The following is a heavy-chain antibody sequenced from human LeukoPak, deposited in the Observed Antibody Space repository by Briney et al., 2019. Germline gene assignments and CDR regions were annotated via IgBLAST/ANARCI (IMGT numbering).Heavy chain of an antibody. CDR2: INSDGSST. Sequence: GGSLRLSCAASGFTFSSYWMHWVRQAPGKGLVWVSRINSDGSSTSYADSVKGRFTISRDNAKNTLYLQMSSLRAEDTAVYYCARRGVSSSSWYYYYYYMDVWGKGTTVTISS. CDR3: ARRGVSSSSWYYYYYYMDV. D-gene: IGHD6-13*01. V-gene: IGHV3-74*01. J-gene: IGHJ6*03. CDR1: GFTFSSYW.